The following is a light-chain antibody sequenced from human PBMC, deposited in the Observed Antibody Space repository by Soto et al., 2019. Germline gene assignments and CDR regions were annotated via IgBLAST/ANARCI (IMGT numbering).Light chain of an antibody. CDR2: GSS. V-gene: IGKV3-20*01. CDR1: ENVSNNY. Sequence: EVVLTQSPGTLSLSPGERATLSCRASENVSNNYLAWYQQKPGQAPRLLIFGSSDRAAGIPDRFSGSGSGTDFTLTISRLEPEDFAVYDCQHYGSSPPYTFGQGTKLEIK. J-gene: IGKJ2*01. CDR3: QHYGSSPPYT.